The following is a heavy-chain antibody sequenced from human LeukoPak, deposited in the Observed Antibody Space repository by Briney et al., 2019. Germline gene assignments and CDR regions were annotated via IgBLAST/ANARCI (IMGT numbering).Heavy chain of an antibody. J-gene: IGHJ4*02. Sequence: PGGSLRLSCVTSGFTFNNYGMHWVRQAPGKGLEWVAFIWYDGSNKYYADSVKGRFTISRDNSKNTLYLQMNSLRAEDTAVYYCANGEDYDILTLPDYWGQGTLVTVSS. CDR2: IWYDGSNK. D-gene: IGHD3-9*01. V-gene: IGHV3-30*02. CDR1: GFTFNNYG. CDR3: ANGEDYDILTLPDY.